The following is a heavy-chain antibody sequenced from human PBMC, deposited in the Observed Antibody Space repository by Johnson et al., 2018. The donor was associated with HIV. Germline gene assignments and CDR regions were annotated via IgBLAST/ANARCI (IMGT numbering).Heavy chain of an antibody. Sequence: QMLLVESGGGVVQPGRSLRLSCAASGFIFSNYGMHWVRQAPGKGLEYAASVKGRFTISRDDSRDTLYLQMNSLKTEDTAVYYCSSDHPTAPFIILNAFDIWGQGTMVTVSS. CDR3: SSDHPTAPFIILNAFDI. CDR1: GFIFSNYG. V-gene: IGHV3-33*08. D-gene: IGHD3-16*02. J-gene: IGHJ3*02.